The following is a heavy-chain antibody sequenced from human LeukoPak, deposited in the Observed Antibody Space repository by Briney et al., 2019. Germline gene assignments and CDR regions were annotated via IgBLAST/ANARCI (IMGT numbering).Heavy chain of an antibody. Sequence: GGSLRLSCAASGFTFSSYSMNWVRQAPGKGLEWVSSISSSSSYIYYADSVKGRFTISRDNAENSLYLQMNSLRAEDTAVYYCARDYYDFWSGPNWFDPWGQGTLVTVSS. CDR2: ISSSSSYI. CDR1: GFTFSSYS. CDR3: ARDYYDFWSGPNWFDP. J-gene: IGHJ5*02. V-gene: IGHV3-21*01. D-gene: IGHD3-3*01.